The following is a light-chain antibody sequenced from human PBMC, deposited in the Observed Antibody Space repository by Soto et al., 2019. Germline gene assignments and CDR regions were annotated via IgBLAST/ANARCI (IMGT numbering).Light chain of an antibody. CDR3: QAWDSSTAV. V-gene: IGLV3-1*01. CDR2: QDT. Sequence: SYELTQPPSVSVSPGQTASITCSGDKLGDKYDSWYQQKPGQSPVLVISQDTRRPSGIPERFSGSNSGNTATLTISGTQAMDEADYYCQAWDSSTAVFGGGTKLTVL. CDR1: KLGDKY. J-gene: IGLJ3*02.